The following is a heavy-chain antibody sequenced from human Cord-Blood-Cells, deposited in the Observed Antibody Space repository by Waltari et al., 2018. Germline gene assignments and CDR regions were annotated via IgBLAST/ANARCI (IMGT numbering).Heavy chain of an antibody. Sequence: QVQLQPWGAGLLKPSATLSLTSAVYGGSFSGYYRSWIRQPPGKGLEWIGEINHSGSTNYNPSLKSRVTISVDTSKNQFSLKLSSVTAADTAVYYCARGGGYSGYDDWGQGTLVTVSS. J-gene: IGHJ4*02. CDR1: GGSFSGYY. CDR2: INHSGST. D-gene: IGHD5-12*01. CDR3: ARGGGYSGYDD. V-gene: IGHV4-34*01.